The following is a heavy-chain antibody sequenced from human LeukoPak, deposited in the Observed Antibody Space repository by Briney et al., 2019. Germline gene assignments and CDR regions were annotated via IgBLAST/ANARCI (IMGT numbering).Heavy chain of an antibody. J-gene: IGHJ4*02. CDR2: IYYSGST. V-gene: IGHV4-39*01. CDR3: ARRSEFDNTHYHYFDY. D-gene: IGHD2-15*01. CDR1: GGSISSSSYY. Sequence: SETLSLTCTVSGGSISSSSYYWGWIRQPPGKGLEWIGSIYYSGSTYYNPSLKSRVAIFVDTSKNQFSLILHSVAAADTAVYYCARRSEFDNTHYHYFDYWGQGALVTVSS.